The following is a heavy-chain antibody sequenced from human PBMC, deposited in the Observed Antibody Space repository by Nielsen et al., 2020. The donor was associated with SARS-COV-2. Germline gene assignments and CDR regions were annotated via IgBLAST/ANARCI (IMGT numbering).Heavy chain of an antibody. CDR3: AKDRGSLIVGATIGYFDS. J-gene: IGHJ4*02. CDR1: GFTFSPYA. V-gene: IGHV3-30*04. CDR2: ISYDGSNN. D-gene: IGHD1-26*01. Sequence: GGSLRLSCAASGFTFSPYAMHWVRQAPGKGLDWVAVISYDGSNNFYADSVKGRFTISRDNSKNTLYLHMNSLRAEDTAVYYCAKDRGSLIVGATIGYFDSWGQGTLVTVSS.